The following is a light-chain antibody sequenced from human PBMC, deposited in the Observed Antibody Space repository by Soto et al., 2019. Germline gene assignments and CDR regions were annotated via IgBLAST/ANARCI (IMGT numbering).Light chain of an antibody. J-gene: IGLJ3*02. CDR2: IND. CDR3: ATWDDSLSGWV. Sequence: QAVVTQPPSASGTPGLSVTISCSGGSSNVGSNTVSWYQHLPGTAPKLLIYINDQRPSGVPDRFSGSKSGTSASLAITGLQSEDEAIYYCATWDDSLSGWVFGGGTQLTVL. V-gene: IGLV1-44*01. CDR1: SSNVGSNT.